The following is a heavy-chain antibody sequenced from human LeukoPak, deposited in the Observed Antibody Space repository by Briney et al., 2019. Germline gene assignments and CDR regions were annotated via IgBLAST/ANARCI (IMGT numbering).Heavy chain of an antibody. J-gene: IGHJ4*02. Sequence: SETLSLTCAVYGGSFSGFYWSWIRQPPGKGLEWTGEINHSGSTNYNASLKSRVTISVDTSKNQFSLKLSSVTAADTAVYYCARHSHSSSWYYFDYWGQGTLVTVSS. V-gene: IGHV4-34*01. CDR3: ARHSHSSSWYYFDY. CDR1: GGSFSGFY. CDR2: INHSGST. D-gene: IGHD6-13*01.